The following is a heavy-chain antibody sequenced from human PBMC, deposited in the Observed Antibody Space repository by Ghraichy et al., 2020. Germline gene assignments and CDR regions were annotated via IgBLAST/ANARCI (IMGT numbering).Heavy chain of an antibody. D-gene: IGHD6-13*01. J-gene: IGHJ4*02. Sequence: GGSLRLSCAASGFTFSDYGMHWVRQAPGKGLEWVAVIWYDGSKTDYVDSVRGRFTISRDNSKNTVYLQMNSLRAEDTAVYYCARGWQHEALTFDYWGQGTLVTVSS. CDR1: GFTFSDYG. CDR2: IWYDGSKT. CDR3: ARGWQHEALTFDY. V-gene: IGHV3-33*01.